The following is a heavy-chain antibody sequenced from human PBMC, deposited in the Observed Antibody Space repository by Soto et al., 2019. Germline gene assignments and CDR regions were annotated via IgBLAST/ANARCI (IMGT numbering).Heavy chain of an antibody. V-gene: IGHV3-33*01. D-gene: IGHD3-10*01. CDR2: IWYDGSNK. J-gene: IGHJ4*02. Sequence: GGSLRLSCAASGFTFSSYGMHWVRQAPGKGLEWVAVIWYDGSNKYYADSVKGRFTISRDNSKNTLYLQMNSLRAEDTAVYYCARGWGVRGVKKPPVDYWGQGTLVTVSS. CDR3: ARGWGVRGVKKPPVDY. CDR1: GFTFSSYG.